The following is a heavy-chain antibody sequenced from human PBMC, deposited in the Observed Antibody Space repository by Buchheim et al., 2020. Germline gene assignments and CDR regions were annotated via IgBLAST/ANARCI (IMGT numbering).Heavy chain of an antibody. CDR1: GGSIGSGTHY. CDR3: ARASWFQGGGWFDP. D-gene: IGHD6-13*01. Sequence: QVQLQESGPGLVRPSQTLSLTCTVSGGSIGSGTHYWSWIRQPAGKELEWIGRIYSSGSTIYNPSLKSRVTISLDTPKNQFSLKLNSVTAADTAVYYCARASWFQGGGWFDPWGQGTL. J-gene: IGHJ5*02. CDR2: IYSSGST. V-gene: IGHV4-61*02.